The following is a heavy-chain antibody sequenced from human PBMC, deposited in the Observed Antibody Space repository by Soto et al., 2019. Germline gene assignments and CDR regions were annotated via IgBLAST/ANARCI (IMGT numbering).Heavy chain of an antibody. CDR1: VGTYSSYA. D-gene: IGHD2-21*02. CDR2: IIPIFGTA. CDR3: ARGYCGGDCRVWFDP. V-gene: IGHV1-69*13. J-gene: IGHJ5*02. Sequence: SVKVSCKASVGTYSSYAISRVRQAPGQGLEWMGGIIPIFGTANYAQKFQGRVTITADESTSTAYMELSSLRSEDTAVYYCARGYCGGDCRVWFDPWGQGTLVTVSS.